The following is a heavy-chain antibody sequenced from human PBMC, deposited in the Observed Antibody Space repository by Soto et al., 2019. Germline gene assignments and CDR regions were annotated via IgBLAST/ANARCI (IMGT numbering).Heavy chain of an antibody. CDR1: GGTFSSYA. D-gene: IGHD5-18*01. Sequence: SVKVSCKASGGTFSSYAISWVRQAPGQGLEWMGGIIPIFGTANYAQKFQGRVTITADESTSTAYMELSSLRSEDTAVYYCARDEDTAMVTQNLFDPWGKGTLVTVSS. CDR3: ARDEDTAMVTQNLFDP. J-gene: IGHJ5*02. V-gene: IGHV1-69*13. CDR2: IIPIFGTA.